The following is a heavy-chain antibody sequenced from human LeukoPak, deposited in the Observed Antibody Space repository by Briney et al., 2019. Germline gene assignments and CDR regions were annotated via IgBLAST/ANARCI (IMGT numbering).Heavy chain of an antibody. V-gene: IGHV3-21*04. D-gene: IGHD6-19*01. CDR2: ISSSSSYI. J-gene: IGHJ4*02. CDR3: ASSGWPTANGYFDY. Sequence: GGSLRLSCAASGFTFSSYSMNWVRQAPGKGLEWVSSISSSSSYIYYADSVKGRFTISRDNAKNSLYLQMNSLRAEDTAVYYCASSGWPTANGYFDYWGQGTLVTVSS. CDR1: GFTFSSYS.